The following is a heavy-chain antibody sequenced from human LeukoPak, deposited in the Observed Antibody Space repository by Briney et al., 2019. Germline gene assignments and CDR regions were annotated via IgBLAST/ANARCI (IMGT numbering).Heavy chain of an antibody. V-gene: IGHV1-2*02. CDR1: GYTFTGYY. CDR3: AKDRGPQWWGSFDY. J-gene: IGHJ4*02. CDR2: INPHSGDT. D-gene: IGHD3-16*01. Sequence: ASVKVSCKASGYTFTGYYIHWVRQAPGRGLEWMGWINPHSGDTNYAQSFQGRVTMTRDTSISTVYMDLSRLRSDDTAVYYCAKDRGPQWWGSFDYWGQGTLVTVSS.